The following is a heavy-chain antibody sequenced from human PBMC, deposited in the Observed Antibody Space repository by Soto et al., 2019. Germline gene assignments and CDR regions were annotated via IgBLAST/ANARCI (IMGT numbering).Heavy chain of an antibody. CDR1: GFTFSNAW. Sequence: EVQLVESGGGLVKPGGSLRLSCAASGFTFSNAWMNWVRQAPGKGLEWVGRIKSKTDGGTTDYAAPVKGRFTISRDDSKNTLYLQMNSLKTEDTAVYYCTTADSSGWYGADYYYYYGMDVWGQGTTVTVSS. J-gene: IGHJ6*02. D-gene: IGHD6-19*01. CDR2: IKSKTDGGTT. V-gene: IGHV3-15*07. CDR3: TTADSSGWYGADYYYYYGMDV.